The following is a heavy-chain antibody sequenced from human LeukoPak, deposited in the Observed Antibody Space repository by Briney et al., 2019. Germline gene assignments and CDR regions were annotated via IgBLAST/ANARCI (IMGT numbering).Heavy chain of an antibody. Sequence: PGRSLRLSCAASGFTFSSYGMHWVRQAPGKGLEWVAVIWYDGSNKYYADSVKGRFTISRDNSKNTLYLQMNSLRAEDTAVYYCARDYVSGGIGPFDYWGQGTLVTVSS. CDR2: IWYDGSNK. D-gene: IGHD1-26*01. CDR3: ARDYVSGGIGPFDY. J-gene: IGHJ4*02. V-gene: IGHV3-33*01. CDR1: GFTFSSYG.